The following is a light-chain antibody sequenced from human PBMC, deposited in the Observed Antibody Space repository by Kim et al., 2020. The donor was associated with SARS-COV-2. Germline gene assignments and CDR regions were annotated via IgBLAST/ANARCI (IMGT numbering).Light chain of an antibody. CDR3: NSRDNSGNHVL. CDR2: GKN. Sequence: SSELTQDPGVSVALGQTVRITCQGDSLRTYYASWYQQKPGQAPVLVIFGKNKRPSGIPDRISGSSSGNTASLVITGAQAEDEAEYYCNSRDNSGNHVLFGGGTQLTV. J-gene: IGLJ2*01. V-gene: IGLV3-19*01. CDR1: SLRTYY.